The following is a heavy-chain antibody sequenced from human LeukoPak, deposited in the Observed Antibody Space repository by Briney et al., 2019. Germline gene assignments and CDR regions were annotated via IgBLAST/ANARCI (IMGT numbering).Heavy chain of an antibody. CDR1: GGSISSSSYY. J-gene: IGHJ3*02. V-gene: IGHV4-39*07. D-gene: IGHD3-22*01. CDR2: KYYSGST. CDR3: AKGIVVVISGNAFDI. Sequence: SETLSLTCTVSGGSISSSSYYWGWIRQPPGKGLEWIGHKYYSGSTYYNPSLKSRVSISVDTTIYQFSLNLSSVTAADTAVYYCAKGIVVVISGNAFDIWGQGTMVTVSS.